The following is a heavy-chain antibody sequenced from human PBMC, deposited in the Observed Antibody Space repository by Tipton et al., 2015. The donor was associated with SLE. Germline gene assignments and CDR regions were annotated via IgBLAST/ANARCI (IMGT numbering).Heavy chain of an antibody. CDR2: ISDGGGT. V-gene: IGHV4-61*08. J-gene: IGHJ6*02. CDR1: GGSIRTGGYY. D-gene: IGHD2-21*02. CDR3: ARGMVTWRGAIIGVDV. Sequence: TLSLTCTVSGGSIRTGGYYWSWIRQLPGKGLEWIGYISDGGGTNYNPSLKSRVTISVDPAKNQFSLRLTSVTAADTAVYYCARGMVTWRGAIIGVDVWGQGTTVNVSS.